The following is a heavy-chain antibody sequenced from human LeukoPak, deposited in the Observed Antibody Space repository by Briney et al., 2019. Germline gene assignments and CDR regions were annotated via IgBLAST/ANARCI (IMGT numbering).Heavy chain of an antibody. CDR1: GFTFTAYG. J-gene: IGHJ4*02. Sequence: PGRSLRLSCAASGFTFTAYGMHWVRQAPGKGLEWLAVISFDGSGQYYADSVKGRFTISRDDSKNMLYLQMNSLRVEDTAVYYCARDPNLGTTDSYWGQGTLVTISS. CDR2: ISFDGSGQ. D-gene: IGHD4-4*01. V-gene: IGHV3-30*03. CDR3: ARDPNLGTTDSY.